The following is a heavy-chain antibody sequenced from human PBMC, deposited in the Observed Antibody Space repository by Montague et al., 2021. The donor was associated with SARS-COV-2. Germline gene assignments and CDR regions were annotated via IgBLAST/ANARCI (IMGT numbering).Heavy chain of an antibody. D-gene: IGHD3-22*01. V-gene: IGHV4-59*01. CDR3: AREVRYYYDSSGPGAFDI. Sequence: SETLSLTCTVSGDSISNYYWSWIRQPAGKGLEWIGYIYYSGSTNYNPSLKSRVTISVDTSKNQFSLELSSVTAADTDVYDCAREVRYYYDSSGPGAFDIWGQGTLVTVSS. CDR1: GDSISNYY. CDR2: IYYSGST. J-gene: IGHJ3*02.